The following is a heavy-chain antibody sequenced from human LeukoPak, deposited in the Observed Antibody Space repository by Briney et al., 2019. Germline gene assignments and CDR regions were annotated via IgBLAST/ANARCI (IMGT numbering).Heavy chain of an antibody. CDR1: GYTFTSYY. V-gene: IGHV1-2*02. J-gene: IGHJ5*02. CDR3: ARDVSVLLWFGESGVNWFDP. CDR2: INPNSGGT. Sequence: ASVKVSCKASGYTFTSYYIYWVRQAPGQGLEWMGWINPNSGGTNYAQKFQGRVTMTRDTSISTAYMELSRLRSDDTAVYYCARDVSVLLWFGESGVNWFDPWGQGTLVTVSS. D-gene: IGHD3-10*01.